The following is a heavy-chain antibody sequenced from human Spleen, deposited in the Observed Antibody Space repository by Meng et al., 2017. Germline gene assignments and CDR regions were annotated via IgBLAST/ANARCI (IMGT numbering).Heavy chain of an antibody. CDR1: GYSISSGYY. D-gene: IGHD1-14*01. J-gene: IGHJ3*01. Sequence: SETLSLTCAVSGYSISSGYYWAWIRQPPGKGLEWIGYIHYSGSLYYNPSLKSRVTMSVDRSSNLFSLKLTSVTAVDTAVYYCAKALKTTARAFNVWGQGTMVTVSS. CDR3: AKALKTTARAFNV. CDR2: IHYSGSL. V-gene: IGHV4-28*05.